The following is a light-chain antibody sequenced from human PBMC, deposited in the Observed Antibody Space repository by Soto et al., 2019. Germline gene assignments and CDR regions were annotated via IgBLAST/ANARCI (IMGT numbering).Light chain of an antibody. CDR2: GAS. J-gene: IGKJ5*01. CDR3: QQRSNWPLIT. V-gene: IGKV3D-20*02. Sequence: EIVLTQSPATLSLSPGERATLSCRASQSITNNYLAWYQQKPGRAHRLLIYGASSRATGIPDRFSGSGSGTDFTLTISRLEPEDFAIYYCQQRSNWPLITFGQGTRLEI. CDR1: QSITNNY.